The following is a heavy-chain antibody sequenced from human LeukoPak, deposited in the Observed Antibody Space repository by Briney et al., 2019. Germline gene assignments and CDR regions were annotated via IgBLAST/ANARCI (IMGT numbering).Heavy chain of an antibody. J-gene: IGHJ6*02. V-gene: IGHV3-23*01. Sequence: GGSLRLSCAASGFTFSNYAMSWVRQAPGKGLEWVSAISGSGGGTYYADSVKGRFTISRDNSKNTLYLQMNSLRAEDTAVYYCAKKESRYCSSTSCLIGMDVWGQGTTVTVSS. D-gene: IGHD2-2*01. CDR1: GFTFSNYA. CDR2: ISGSGGGT. CDR3: AKKESRYCSSTSCLIGMDV.